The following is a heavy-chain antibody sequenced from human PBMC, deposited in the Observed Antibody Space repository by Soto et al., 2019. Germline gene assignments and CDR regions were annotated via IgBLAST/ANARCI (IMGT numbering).Heavy chain of an antibody. Sequence: QVQLVQSGAEVQKPGSSVKVSCKTSGGTFSSYAISWVRQAPGQGLAWMGGIIPIFGTANYAQKFQGRVTITADESTSTAYMELSSLTSEYTAVYYCARSRSNYYDSRGYYYSTFDYWGQGTLVTVSS. V-gene: IGHV1-69*12. D-gene: IGHD3-22*01. CDR1: GGTFSSYA. CDR2: IIPIFGTA. J-gene: IGHJ4*02. CDR3: ARSRSNYYDSRGYYYSTFDY.